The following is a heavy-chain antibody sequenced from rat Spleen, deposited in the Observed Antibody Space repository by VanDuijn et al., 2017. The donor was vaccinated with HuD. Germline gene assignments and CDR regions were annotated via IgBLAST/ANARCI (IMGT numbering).Heavy chain of an antibody. CDR3: ARETGYNSYFDY. CDR2: ISYDGTAT. Sequence: EVQLVESGGGSVQPGRSMRLSCAVSGLSFSNYDMAWVRQAPTKGLEWVASISYDGTATYYRDSVKGRFTISRDNAKNTLYLQMDSLRSEDTATYYCARETGYNSYFDYWGQGVMVTVSS. D-gene: IGHD4-3*01. CDR1: GLSFSNYD. V-gene: IGHV5-25*01. J-gene: IGHJ2*01.